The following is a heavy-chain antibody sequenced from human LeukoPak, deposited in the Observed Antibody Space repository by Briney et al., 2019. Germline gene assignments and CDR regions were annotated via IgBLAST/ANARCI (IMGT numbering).Heavy chain of an antibody. CDR1: GDTFSSYA. J-gene: IGHJ6*03. CDR2: IIPIFGTA. V-gene: IGHV1-69*13. D-gene: IGHD6-6*01. Sequence: GASVKVSCKASGDTFSSYAMSLVRQAPGQGLDCMGMIIPIFGTANYAQKFQGRVTITADESTSTAYMELSSLRSEDTAVEYCARAPDSSSTYYYYYMHEWGKTTKIAVS. CDR3: ARAPDSSSTYYYYYMHE.